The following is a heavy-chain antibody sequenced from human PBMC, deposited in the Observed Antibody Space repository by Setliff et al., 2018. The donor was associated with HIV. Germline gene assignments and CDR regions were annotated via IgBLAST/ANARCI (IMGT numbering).Heavy chain of an antibody. CDR3: VRWGLPYGIDA. Sequence: GGSLRLSCAAPGFTFSNFAMSWVRQAPGKGLEWVSAISGGGGKTDYADSVKGRFTISRDNAKSSLYLQMNSLRAEDTAVYYCVRWGLPYGIDAWGQGTLVTVSS. CDR1: GFTFSNFA. V-gene: IGHV3-23*01. CDR2: ISGGGGKT. D-gene: IGHD3-16*01. J-gene: IGHJ4*02.